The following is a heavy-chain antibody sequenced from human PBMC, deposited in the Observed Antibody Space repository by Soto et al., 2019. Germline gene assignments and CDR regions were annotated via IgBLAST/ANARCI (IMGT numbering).Heavy chain of an antibody. J-gene: IGHJ4*02. CDR3: ARLESIADAFDY. D-gene: IGHD6-6*01. CDR1: GFTVSSNY. Sequence: GGSLRLSCAASGFTVSSNYMSWVRQAPGKGLEWVSVIYSGGSTYYADSVKGRFTISRDNSKNTLYLQMNSLRAEDTAVYYCARLESIADAFDYWGQGTLVTVSS. V-gene: IGHV3-53*01. CDR2: IYSGGST.